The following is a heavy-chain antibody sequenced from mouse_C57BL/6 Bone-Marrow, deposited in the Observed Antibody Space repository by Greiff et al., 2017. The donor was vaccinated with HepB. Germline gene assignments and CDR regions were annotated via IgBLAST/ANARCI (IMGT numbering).Heavy chain of an antibody. CDR3: ASYGIPFAY. D-gene: IGHD2-1*01. CDR1: GYTFTSYW. CDR2: IHPNSGST. J-gene: IGHJ3*01. V-gene: IGHV1-64*01. Sequence: VQLQQPGAELVKPGASVKLSCKASGYTFTSYWMHWVKQRPGQGLEWIGMIHPNSGSTNYNEKFKSKATLTVDKSSSTAYMQPSSLTSEDSAVYYCASYGIPFAYWGQGTLVTVSA.